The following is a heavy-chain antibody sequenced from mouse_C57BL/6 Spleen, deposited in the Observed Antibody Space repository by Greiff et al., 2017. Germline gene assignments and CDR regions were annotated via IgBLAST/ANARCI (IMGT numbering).Heavy chain of an antibody. CDR3: ARSLPIYDGYYYYAMDY. V-gene: IGHV1-53*01. CDR2: INPSNGGT. J-gene: IGHJ4*01. D-gene: IGHD2-3*01. CDR1: GYTFTSYW. Sequence: QVQLQQPGTELVKPGASVKLSCKASGYTFTSYWMHWVKQRPGQGLEWIGNINPSNGGTNYNEKFKSKATLTVDKSSSTAYMQLSSLTSEDSAVYYCARSLPIYDGYYYYAMDYWGQGTSVTVSS.